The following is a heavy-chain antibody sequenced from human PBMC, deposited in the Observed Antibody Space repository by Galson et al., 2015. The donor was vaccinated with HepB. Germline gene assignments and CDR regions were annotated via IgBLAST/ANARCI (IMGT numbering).Heavy chain of an antibody. J-gene: IGHJ3*02. V-gene: IGHV3-33*08. Sequence: SLRLSCAASGFTFSDYGMHWVRQAPGKGLEWVGLIWKDGSNKYYSDSVKGRFTISRDNAKNSLYLQMNSLGAEDTAVYYCARDYYGSGSFGGDAFDIWGQGTMVTVSS. CDR1: GFTFSDYG. D-gene: IGHD3-10*01. CDR2: IWKDGSNK. CDR3: ARDYYGSGSFGGDAFDI.